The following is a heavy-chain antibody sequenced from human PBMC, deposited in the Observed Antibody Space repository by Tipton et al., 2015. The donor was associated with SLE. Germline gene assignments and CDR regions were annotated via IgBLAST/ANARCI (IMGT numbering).Heavy chain of an antibody. Sequence: SLRLSCAASGFTFGSCSVNWVRQAPGKGLEWVSSISSSSSYIYFADSVKGRFTISRDNAKNSLYLQMTSLRGEDTAFYFCTKSTSDTKFYGMDVWGQGTTVTVSS. CDR1: GFTFGSCS. V-gene: IGHV3-21*04. CDR3: TKSTSDTKFYGMDV. J-gene: IGHJ6*02. CDR2: ISSSSSYI.